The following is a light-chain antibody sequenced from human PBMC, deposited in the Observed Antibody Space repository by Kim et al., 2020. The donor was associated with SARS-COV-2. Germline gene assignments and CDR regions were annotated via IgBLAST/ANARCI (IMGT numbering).Light chain of an antibody. CDR3: QAWDSSTAV. J-gene: IGLJ3*02. Sequence: VSPGQTASITCSGNKLGDKYACWYQQKPGQSPVLVIYQDSVRPSGIPERFAGSNSGSTATLTISGTQAMDEADYYCQAWDSSTAVFGGGTQLTVL. CDR2: QDS. V-gene: IGLV3-1*01. CDR1: KLGDKY.